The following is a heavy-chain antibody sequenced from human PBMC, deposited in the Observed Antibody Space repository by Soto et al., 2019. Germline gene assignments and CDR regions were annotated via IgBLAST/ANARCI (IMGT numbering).Heavy chain of an antibody. D-gene: IGHD3-3*01. Sequence: GSLRLACAASGFAFSSYSMNWVRQAPGKGLEWVSSISSSSSYIYYADSVKGRFTISRDNAKNSLYLQMNSLRAEDTAVYYCERLRITIFGVVTPDRYGMDVWGQGTTVTVSS. CDR2: ISSSSSYI. J-gene: IGHJ6*02. CDR3: ERLRITIFGVVTPDRYGMDV. CDR1: GFAFSSYS. V-gene: IGHV3-21*01.